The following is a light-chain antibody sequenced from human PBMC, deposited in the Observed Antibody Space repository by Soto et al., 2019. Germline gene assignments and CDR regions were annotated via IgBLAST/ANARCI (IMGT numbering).Light chain of an antibody. J-gene: IGKJ3*01. CDR2: AAS. V-gene: IGKV1-27*01. CDR3: QKYNGAPFT. CDR1: QAISDF. Sequence: DIQMTQSPSSLSASVGDSVTITCRASQAISDFLAWFQQKPGKVPKLLIYAASTLQSGVPSRFSVSGSGTDFTLTISSLQPEDVATYYCQKYNGAPFTFGPGTKVDIK.